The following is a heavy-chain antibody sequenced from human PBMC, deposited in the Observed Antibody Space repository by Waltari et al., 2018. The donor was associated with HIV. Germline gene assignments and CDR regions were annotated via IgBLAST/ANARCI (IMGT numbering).Heavy chain of an antibody. D-gene: IGHD3-16*01. CDR2: IHNDGCST. CDR3: TRDGGGHPFVGYGMDV. V-gene: IGHV3-74*01. CDR1: GFTFRTYW. Sequence: EVQLVESGGVLVQPGGSLRLSCAASGFTFRTYWMHWVRQGPGKGLVWVSGIHNDGCSTSYADSVKGRFTISRDNAKNTLFLQMNSLRVEDTAVYYCTRDGGGHPFVGYGMDVWGQGTTVTVSS. J-gene: IGHJ6*02.